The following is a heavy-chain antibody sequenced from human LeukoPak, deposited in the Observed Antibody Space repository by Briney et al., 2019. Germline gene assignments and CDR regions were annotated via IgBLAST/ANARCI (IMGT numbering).Heavy chain of an antibody. CDR2: INHSGST. J-gene: IGHJ6*02. Sequence: PSETLSLTCAVYGGSFSGYYWSWIRQPPGKGLEWIGEINHSGSTNYNPSLTRRVTISVDTSKKQFSLKLSSVAAADTGVFYFAGLSSAPGPYRPYYYYGMDVWGQGTTVTVSS. D-gene: IGHD2/OR15-2a*01. V-gene: IGHV4-34*01. CDR1: GGSFSGYY. CDR3: AGLSSAPGPYRPYYYYGMDV.